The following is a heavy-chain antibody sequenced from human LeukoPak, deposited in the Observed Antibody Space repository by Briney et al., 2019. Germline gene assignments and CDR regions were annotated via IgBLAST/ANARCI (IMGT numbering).Heavy chain of an antibody. CDR2: IYYSGST. Sequence: SETLSLTCTVSGGSISSYYWSWIRQPPGKGLEWIGYIYYSGSTNYNPSLKSRVTISVDTSKNQFSLKLSSVTAADTAVYYCARQSTYYYGSGSYFMSLDWFDPWGQGTLVTVSS. CDR1: GGSISSYY. CDR3: ARQSTYYYGSGSYFMSLDWFDP. D-gene: IGHD3-10*01. J-gene: IGHJ5*02. V-gene: IGHV4-59*08.